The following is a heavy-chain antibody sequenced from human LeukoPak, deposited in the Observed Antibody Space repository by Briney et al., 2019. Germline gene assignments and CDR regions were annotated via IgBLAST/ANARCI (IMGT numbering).Heavy chain of an antibody. V-gene: IGHV3-23*01. CDR3: AKVGVGATIDD. J-gene: IGHJ4*02. CDR1: LWWLRHNS. D-gene: IGHD1-26*01. Sequence: AGSLTLPRVPCLWWLRHNSLIELGQAPGKGLEWVSGISESGVGSNYADSVKGRFTTSRDNSKNTLYLQMNSLRAEDTAVYYCAKVGVGATIDDWGQGTLVTVSS. CDR2: ISESGVGS.